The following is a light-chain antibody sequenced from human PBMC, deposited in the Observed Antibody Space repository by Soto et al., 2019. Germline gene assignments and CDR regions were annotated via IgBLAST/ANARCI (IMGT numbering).Light chain of an antibody. CDR1: SSDVGAYDY. CDR3: SSFAGSNNFPYV. CDR2: EIN. V-gene: IGLV2-8*01. Sequence: QSALTQPPSASGSPGQSVTISCTGNSSDVGAYDYVSWYQQHPGKAPKLMIYEINKRPLGVPDRFSGSKSGNTASLTVSGLQAEDDADYYCSSFAGSNNFPYVFGTGTKVTVL. J-gene: IGLJ1*01.